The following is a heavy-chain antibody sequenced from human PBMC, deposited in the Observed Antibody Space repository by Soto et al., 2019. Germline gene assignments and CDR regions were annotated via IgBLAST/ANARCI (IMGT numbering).Heavy chain of an antibody. CDR2: IYWEADK. CDR1: GFSLTTSGVG. Sequence: QITLKESGPTLVKPTQTLTLTCTFSGFSLTTSGVGVGWIRQPPGKALEWLALIYWEADKRYSPSLRSRLTITKDTSKNQVVLTLTHMDAADTATYFSAQRTTTVTWWFDPCGQGTLVTVSS. CDR3: AQRTTTVTWWFDP. V-gene: IGHV2-5*02. J-gene: IGHJ5*02. D-gene: IGHD4-17*01.